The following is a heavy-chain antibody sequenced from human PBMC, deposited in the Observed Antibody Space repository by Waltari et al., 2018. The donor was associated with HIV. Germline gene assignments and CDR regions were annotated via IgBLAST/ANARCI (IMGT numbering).Heavy chain of an antibody. Sequence: QVQLQESGPGLVKPSQTLSLTCTVSGGSISSGSYYWSWIRQPAGKGLEWIGRIYTSGSTHYNPTLKRRVTISVDTSKNQFSLKLSSVTAADTSVYYCARDRNYYYDSSGYFFNAFDIWGQGTMVTVSS. D-gene: IGHD3-22*01. CDR1: GGSISSGSYY. CDR2: IYTSGST. CDR3: ARDRNYYYDSSGYFFNAFDI. V-gene: IGHV4-61*02. J-gene: IGHJ3*02.